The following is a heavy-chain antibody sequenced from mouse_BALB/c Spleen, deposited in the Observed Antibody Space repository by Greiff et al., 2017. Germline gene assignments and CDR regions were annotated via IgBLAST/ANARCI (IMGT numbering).Heavy chain of an antibody. Sequence: VQLQQSGAELVKPGASVKLSCTASGFNIKDTYMHWVKQRPEQGLEWIGRIDPANGNTKYDPKFQGKATITADTSSNTAYLQLSSLTSEDTAVYYCARGGGYYNYYAMDYWGQGTSVTVSS. CDR3: ARGGGYYNYYAMDY. J-gene: IGHJ4*01. CDR1: GFNIKDTY. D-gene: IGHD2-3*01. CDR2: IDPANGNT. V-gene: IGHV14-3*02.